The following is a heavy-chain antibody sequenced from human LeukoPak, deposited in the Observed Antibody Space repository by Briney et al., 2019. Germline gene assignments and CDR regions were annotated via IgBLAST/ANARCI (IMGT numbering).Heavy chain of an antibody. CDR3: ARMGPYSSSWYKRTPSGWFDP. CDR2: SYYSGST. D-gene: IGHD6-13*01. CDR1: GDSISSSSYY. Sequence: PSETLSLTCTVSGDSISSSSYYWGWIRQTPGKGLEWIGSSYYSGSTYYNPSLKSRVTISVDTSKNQFSLKLSSVTAADTAVYYCARMGPYSSSWYKRTPSGWFDPWGQGTLVTVSS. V-gene: IGHV4-39*07. J-gene: IGHJ5*02.